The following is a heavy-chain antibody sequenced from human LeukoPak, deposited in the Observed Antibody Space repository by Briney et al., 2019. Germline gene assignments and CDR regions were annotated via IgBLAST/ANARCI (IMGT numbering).Heavy chain of an antibody. V-gene: IGHV3-74*01. CDR3: ARDHKVGSGYYYMDV. J-gene: IGHJ6*03. CDR1: GFTFSSYW. CDR2: INSDGSST. Sequence: GGSLRLSCAASGFTFSSYWMHWVRQAPGKGLVWVSRINSDGSSTSYADSVKGRFTISRDNAKNTLYLQMNSLRVEDTAVYYCARDHKVGSGYYYMDVWGKGTTVTVSS. D-gene: IGHD6-19*01.